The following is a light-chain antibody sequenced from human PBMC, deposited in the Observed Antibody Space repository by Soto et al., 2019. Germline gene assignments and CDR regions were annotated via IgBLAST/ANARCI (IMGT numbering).Light chain of an antibody. Sequence: DIQMTQSPSSLSASVGDRVTITCRASQTINTYLHWYQQKPGKAPNLLIYAASSLQSGVPSRFSGRGSGTDFTLTISSLQPEDVATYYCQQSSSTPWTFGQGTMLEI. CDR1: QTINTY. V-gene: IGKV1-39*01. J-gene: IGKJ1*01. CDR3: QQSSSTPWT. CDR2: AAS.